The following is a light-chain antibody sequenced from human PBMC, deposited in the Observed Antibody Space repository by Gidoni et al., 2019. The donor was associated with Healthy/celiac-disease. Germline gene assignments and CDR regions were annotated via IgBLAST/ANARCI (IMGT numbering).Light chain of an antibody. CDR1: QSVSSY. CDR2: DAS. J-gene: IGKJ1*01. CDR3: QQRSNWPPWT. Sequence: ELVLTQSPATLSLSPGERATLSCRASQSVSSYLAWYQQKPGQAPRHLIYDASNRATSIPARCSGSGSGTDFTLTISSRGPEDFAVYYCQQRSNWPPWTFGQGTKVEIK. V-gene: IGKV3-11*01.